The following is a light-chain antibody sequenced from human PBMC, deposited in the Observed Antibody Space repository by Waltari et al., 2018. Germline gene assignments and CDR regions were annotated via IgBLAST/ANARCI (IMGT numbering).Light chain of an antibody. J-gene: IGLJ3*02. CDR3: ASWDDTLNGPV. CDR2: NNN. Sequence: QSVLTQPPSASGAPGQRVTISCYASNYNVGGKPDTCYQQLPQTAPKLLIRNNNRRPSGVPKLFSDSNSGTSASLSISGLQSDDEAYYYCASWDDTLNGPVFGGGTKLTVL. V-gene: IGLV1-44*01. CDR1: NYNVGGKP.